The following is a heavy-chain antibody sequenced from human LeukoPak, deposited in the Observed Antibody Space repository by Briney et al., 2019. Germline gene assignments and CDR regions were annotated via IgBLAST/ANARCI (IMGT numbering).Heavy chain of an antibody. V-gene: IGHV1-8*01. D-gene: IGHD4/OR15-4a*01. CDR2: MNPNSGNT. CDR3: ARKNYGSNRWFDP. Sequence: ASVKVSCKASRYTFTSYDINWVRQATGQGLEWMGWMNPNSGNTGYAQKFQGRVTMTRNTSISTAYMERSSLRSEDTAVYYCARKNYGSNRWFDPWGQGTLVTVSS. CDR1: RYTFTSYD. J-gene: IGHJ5*02.